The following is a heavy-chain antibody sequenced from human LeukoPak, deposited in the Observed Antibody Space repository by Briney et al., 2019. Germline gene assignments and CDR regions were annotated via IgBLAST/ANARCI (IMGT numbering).Heavy chain of an antibody. J-gene: IGHJ4*02. V-gene: IGHV4-4*07. Sequence: SETLSLTCTVSGGSIISYYWSWIRQPAGRGLEWIGRIYSSGSTNYNPSLKSRVTISLDKSKNQFSLKLSSVSAADTAVYYCARGGSSGPDYWGQGTLATVSS. CDR2: IYSSGST. CDR3: ARGGSSGPDY. D-gene: IGHD6-19*01. CDR1: GGSIISYY.